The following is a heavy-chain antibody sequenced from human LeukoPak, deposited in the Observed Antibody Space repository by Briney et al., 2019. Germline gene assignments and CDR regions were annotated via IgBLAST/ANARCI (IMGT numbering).Heavy chain of an antibody. CDR1: GFTFSSYW. Sequence: PGGSLRLSCAASGFTFSSYWMHWVRQAPGKGLVWVSRINSDGSSTSYADSVKGRFTISRDNAKNTLYLQMNSLRAEDTAVYYCARGSGDYVYVSYFDYWGQGTLVTVSS. D-gene: IGHD4-17*01. V-gene: IGHV3-74*01. CDR2: INSDGSST. CDR3: ARGSGDYVYVSYFDY. J-gene: IGHJ4*02.